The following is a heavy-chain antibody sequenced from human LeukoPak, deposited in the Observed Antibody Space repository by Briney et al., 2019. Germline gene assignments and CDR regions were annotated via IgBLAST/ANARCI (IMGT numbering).Heavy chain of an antibody. CDR2: ISSSSSYI. D-gene: IGHD3-10*02. CDR1: GFTFSSYS. J-gene: IGHJ3*02. CDR3: ARDPTLCPMCDKDAFDI. V-gene: IGHV3-21*01. Sequence: GGSLRLSCAASGFTFSSYSMNWVRQAPGKGLEWVSSISSSSSYIHYADSVKGRFTISRDNAKNSLYLQMNSLRAEDTAVYYCARDPTLCPMCDKDAFDIWGQGTMVTVSS.